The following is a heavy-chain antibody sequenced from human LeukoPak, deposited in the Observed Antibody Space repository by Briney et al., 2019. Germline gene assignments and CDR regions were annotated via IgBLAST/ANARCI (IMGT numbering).Heavy chain of an antibody. CDR3: ARDRGLAVNWFDP. CDR1: GGTFSSYA. D-gene: IGHD6-19*01. J-gene: IGHJ5*02. CDR2: IIPIFGTA. Sequence: ASVKVSCKASGGTFSSYAISWVRQAPGQGLEWMGGIIPIFGTANYAQKFQGRVTITTDESTSTAYMELSSLRSEDTAVYYCARDRGLAVNWFDPWGQGTLVTVSS. V-gene: IGHV1-69*05.